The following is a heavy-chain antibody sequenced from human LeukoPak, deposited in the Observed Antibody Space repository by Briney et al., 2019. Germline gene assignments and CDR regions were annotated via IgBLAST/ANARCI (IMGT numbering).Heavy chain of an antibody. Sequence: GGSLRLSCVVSGFTLSSYAMSWVRQAPGKGLEWVAATSSSDSGKYHADSVRGRFTISRDNSKNTVYLQMNSLRAEDTAVYYCARGGVYSTSAVDYWGQGTLVTVSS. D-gene: IGHD6-6*01. CDR1: GFTLSSYA. CDR3: ARGGVYSTSAVDY. V-gene: IGHV3-23*01. CDR2: TSSSDSGK. J-gene: IGHJ4*02.